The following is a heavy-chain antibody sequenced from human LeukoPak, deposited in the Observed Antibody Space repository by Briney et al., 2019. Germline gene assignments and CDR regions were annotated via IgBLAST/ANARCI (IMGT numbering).Heavy chain of an antibody. CDR2: MSYDGTNK. V-gene: IGHV3-30*18. CDR1: GFTFSNYG. J-gene: IGHJ4*02. D-gene: IGHD1-1*01. CDR3: AKDTSWYNWNDRVGYYFDY. Sequence: GGSLRLSCAASGFTFSNYGMHWVRQAPGKGLEWVAVMSYDGTNKYHGDSVKGRFTISRDNSKNTLYLQMNSLRAEDTAVYYCAKDTSWYNWNDRVGYYFDYWGQGTLVTVSS.